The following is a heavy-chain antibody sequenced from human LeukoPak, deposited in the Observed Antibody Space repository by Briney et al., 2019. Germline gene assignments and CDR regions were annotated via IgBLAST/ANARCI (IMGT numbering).Heavy chain of an antibody. J-gene: IGHJ4*02. CDR3: ARVIDFWSGDDY. V-gene: IGHV1-2*02. Sequence: GASVKVSCKASGYTFTGYYMHWVRQAPGQGLEWRGWINPNSGGTNYAQKFQGRVTMTRDTSISTAYMELSRLRSDDTAVYYCARVIDFWSGDDYWGQGTLVTVSS. CDR1: GYTFTGYY. D-gene: IGHD3-3*01. CDR2: INPNSGGT.